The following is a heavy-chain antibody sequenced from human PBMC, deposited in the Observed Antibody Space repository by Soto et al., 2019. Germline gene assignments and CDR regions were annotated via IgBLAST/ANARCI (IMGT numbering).Heavy chain of an antibody. CDR3: AREHSGVGATSLDY. D-gene: IGHD1-26*01. CDR1: GYTFTGYY. V-gene: IGHV1-2*02. CDR2: INPNSGGT. J-gene: IGHJ4*02. Sequence: ASVKVSCKASGYTFTGYYMHWVRQAPGQGLEWMGWINPNSGGTNYAQKFQGRVTMTRDTSISTAYMELSRLRSDDTAVCYCAREHSGVGATSLDYWGQGTLVTVSS.